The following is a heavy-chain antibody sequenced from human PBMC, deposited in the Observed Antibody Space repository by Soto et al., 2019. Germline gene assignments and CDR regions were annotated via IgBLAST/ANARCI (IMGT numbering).Heavy chain of an antibody. V-gene: IGHV1-2*02. J-gene: IGHJ5*02. CDR3: ARDRVQQLVLGFDP. Sequence: ASVKVSCKASGYTFTGYYMHWVRQAPGQGLEWMGWINPNSGGTNYARKFQGRVTMTRDTSISTAYMELSRLRSDDTAVYYCARDRVQQLVLGFDPWGQGTLVTVSS. CDR1: GYTFTGYY. D-gene: IGHD6-13*01. CDR2: INPNSGGT.